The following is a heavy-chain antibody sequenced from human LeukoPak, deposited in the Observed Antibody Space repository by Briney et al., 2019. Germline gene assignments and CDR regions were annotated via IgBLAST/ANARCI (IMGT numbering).Heavy chain of an antibody. CDR3: ARDHTTVTTNAFDL. D-gene: IGHD4-17*01. V-gene: IGHV3-21*01. Sequence: GGSLRLSCAASGFTFSSYSMNWVRQAPGKGLEWVSSISSSSSYIYYADSVKGRFTISRDNAKNSLYLQLNSLRAEDTAVYYCARDHTTVTTNAFDLWGQGTMVTVSS. J-gene: IGHJ3*01. CDR2: ISSSSSYI. CDR1: GFTFSSYS.